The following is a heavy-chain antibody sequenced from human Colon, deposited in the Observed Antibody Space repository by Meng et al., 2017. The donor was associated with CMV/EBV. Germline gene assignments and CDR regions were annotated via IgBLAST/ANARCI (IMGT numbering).Heavy chain of an antibody. CDR3: ARVVLNFFDY. CDR2: IYNSGSA. D-gene: IGHD3-10*02. CDR1: GGSFTSNSYF. J-gene: IGHJ4*02. Sequence: QLTLEGSGPGLVKPSETLSLTCTVSGGSFTSNSYFWGWIRQPPGKGLEYIGSIYNSGSAYYNPSLKSRVTISLDTSKNQFSLKLSSVTAADTAMYYCARVVLNFFDYWGQGTLVTVSS. V-gene: IGHV4-39*07.